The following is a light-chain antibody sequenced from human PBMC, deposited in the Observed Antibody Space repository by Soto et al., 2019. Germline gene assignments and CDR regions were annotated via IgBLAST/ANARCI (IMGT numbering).Light chain of an antibody. CDR3: LQDYTYPWT. Sequence: AIQMTQSPSSLSASVGDRVTITCRASQDIRNDLGWYQQKPGTAPKLLIFVASSLQSGVPSRFSGSGSGTDFTLTISSLHPEDFATYYCLQDYTYPWTFGQGTKVEIK. V-gene: IGKV1-6*01. CDR1: QDIRND. CDR2: VAS. J-gene: IGKJ1*01.